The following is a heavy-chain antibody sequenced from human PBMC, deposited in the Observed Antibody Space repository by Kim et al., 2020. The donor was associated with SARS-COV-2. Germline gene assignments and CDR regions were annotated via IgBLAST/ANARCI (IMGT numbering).Heavy chain of an antibody. V-gene: IGHV4-39*01. CDR2: IYYSGST. CDR3: ARHVTRRSGYFFDY. J-gene: IGHJ4*02. D-gene: IGHD3-22*01. Sequence: SETLSLTCTVSGGSISSSSYYWGWIRQPPGKGLEWIGSIYYSGSTYYNPSLKSRVTISVDTSKNQFSLKLSSVTAADTAVYYCARHVTRRSGYFFDYWGQGTLVTVSS. CDR1: GGSISSSSYY.